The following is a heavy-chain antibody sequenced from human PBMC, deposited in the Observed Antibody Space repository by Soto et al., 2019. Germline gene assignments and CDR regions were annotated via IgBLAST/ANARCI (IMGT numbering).Heavy chain of an antibody. CDR1: GGTFSSYT. D-gene: IGHD3-16*01. CDR2: IIPILGIA. J-gene: IGHJ6*04. V-gene: IGHV1-69*02. Sequence: SVNVSCKASGGTFSSYTISWVRQAPGQGLEWMGRIIPILGIANYAQKFQGRVTITADKSTSTAYMELRSLRSDDTADYYSAGGGVPPYYYNGLDVGGKGTRVPVS. CDR3: AGGGVPPYYYNGLDV.